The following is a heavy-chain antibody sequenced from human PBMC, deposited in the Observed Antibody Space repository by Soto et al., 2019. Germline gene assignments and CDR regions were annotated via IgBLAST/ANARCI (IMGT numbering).Heavy chain of an antibody. J-gene: IGHJ5*02. Sequence: TSETLSLTCSVSGYSISSGYYWGWIRQPPGKGLEWIGSIYHSGRTYYNPSLKSRVTISVDTSNNQFSLKLSSVTAADTAVYYCARDFPYCSSSSCQGWFDPWGQGTLVTVSS. D-gene: IGHD2-2*01. CDR1: GYSISSGYY. V-gene: IGHV4-38-2*02. CDR2: IYHSGRT. CDR3: ARDFPYCSSSSCQGWFDP.